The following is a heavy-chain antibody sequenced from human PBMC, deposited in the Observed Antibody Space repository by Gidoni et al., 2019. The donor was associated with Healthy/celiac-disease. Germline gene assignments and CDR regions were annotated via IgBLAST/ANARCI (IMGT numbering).Heavy chain of an antibody. V-gene: IGHV3-30-3*01. D-gene: IGHD5-18*01. Sequence: QVQLVESGGGVVQPGRSLRLSCAASGFTFSSYAMHWVRQAPGKGLEWVAVISYDGSNKYYADSVKGRFTISRDNSKNTLYLQMNSLRAEDTAVYYCARREYNFDYWGQGTLVTVSS. CDR1: GFTFSSYA. J-gene: IGHJ4*02. CDR2: ISYDGSNK. CDR3: ARREYNFDY.